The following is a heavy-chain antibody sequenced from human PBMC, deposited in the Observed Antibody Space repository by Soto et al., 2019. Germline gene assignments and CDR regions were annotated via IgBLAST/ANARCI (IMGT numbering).Heavy chain of an antibody. V-gene: IGHV5-51*01. CDR2: IYVDDSET. CDR1: GSSFTSFW. Sequence: PGESLKISCKGFGSSFTSFWIAWVRQMPGKGLEWMGIIYVDDSETRYSPSFQGQVTISADKSINAAYLQWSSLKASDTAMYYCARGDRGEYWGQGTLVTVSS. J-gene: IGHJ4*02. CDR3: ARGDRGEY. D-gene: IGHD2-21*02.